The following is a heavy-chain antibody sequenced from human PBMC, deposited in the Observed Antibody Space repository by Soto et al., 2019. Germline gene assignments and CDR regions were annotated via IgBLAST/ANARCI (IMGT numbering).Heavy chain of an antibody. CDR2: VFHSGNT. CDR3: ASLGYCSGTGCFFFDY. J-gene: IGHJ4*02. V-gene: IGHV4-38-2*01. D-gene: IGHD2-2*01. Sequence: XATLSLTYAVSGYSISSGDYWCWIRQAPGKGMEWIASVFHSGNTYYNPSLRSRVTISVDTSKNQFSLKVTSVTAADTAVYYCASLGYCSGTGCFFFDYWGQGILVTVSS. CDR1: GYSISSGDY.